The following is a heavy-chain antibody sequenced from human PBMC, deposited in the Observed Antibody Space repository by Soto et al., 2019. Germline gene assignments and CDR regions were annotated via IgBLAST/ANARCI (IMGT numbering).Heavy chain of an antibody. V-gene: IGHV3-7*01. CDR1: GITFSGYW. D-gene: IGHD2-8*02. CDR3: LLNQI. CDR2: IKQDGTQK. J-gene: IGHJ4*02. Sequence: EVQLVESGGGLVQPGGSLRLSCAASGITFSGYWMSWARQAPGKGLEWVANIKQDGTQKDYGASVKGRFTISRDNAARPVYLQMNGLRDEDTAVYYCLLNQIWGQGTLVTGSS.